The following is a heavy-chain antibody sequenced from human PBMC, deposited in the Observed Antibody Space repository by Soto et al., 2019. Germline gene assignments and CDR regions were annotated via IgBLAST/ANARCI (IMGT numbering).Heavy chain of an antibody. J-gene: IGHJ6*02. CDR3: ARDMTTVSEGYYYGMDV. CDR1: GGTFSSYA. D-gene: IGHD4-4*01. V-gene: IGHV1-69*13. CDR2: IIPIFGTA. Sequence: VKVSCKASGGTFSSYAISWVRQAPGQGLEWMGGIIPIFGTANYAQKFQGRVTITADKSTSTAYMELSSLRSEDTAVYYCARDMTTVSEGYYYGMDVWGQGTTVTVSS.